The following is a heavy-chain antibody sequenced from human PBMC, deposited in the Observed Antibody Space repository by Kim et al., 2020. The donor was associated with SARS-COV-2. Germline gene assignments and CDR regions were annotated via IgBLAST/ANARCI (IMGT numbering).Heavy chain of an antibody. D-gene: IGHD6-6*01. CDR2: ISSNGGST. J-gene: IGHJ4*02. V-gene: IGHV3-64D*09. Sequence: GGSLRLSCSASGFTFSSYAMHWVRQAPGKGLEYVSAISSNGGSTYYADSVKGRFTISRDNSKNTLYLQMSSLRAEDTAVYYCVKAGGRFIAAHLFDYWGQGTLVTVSS. CDR3: VKAGGRFIAAHLFDY. CDR1: GFTFSSYA.